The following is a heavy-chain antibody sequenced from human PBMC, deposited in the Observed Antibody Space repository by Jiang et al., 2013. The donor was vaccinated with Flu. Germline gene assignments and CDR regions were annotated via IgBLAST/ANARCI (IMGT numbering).Heavy chain of an antibody. D-gene: IGHD2-2*01. J-gene: IGHJ5*02. CDR2: INHSGST. CDR1: GGSFSGYY. V-gene: IGHV4-34*01. CDR3: ARNLGYCSSTSCPTEA. Sequence: LLKPSETLSLTCAVYGGSFSGYYWSWIRQPPGKGLEWIGEINHSGSTNYNPSLKSRVTISVDTSKNQFSLKLSSVTAADTAVYYCARNLGYCSSTSCPTEAWGQGTL.